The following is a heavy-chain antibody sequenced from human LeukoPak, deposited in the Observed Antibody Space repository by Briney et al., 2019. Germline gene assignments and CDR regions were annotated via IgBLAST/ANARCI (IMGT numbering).Heavy chain of an antibody. CDR3: ARDSSGGSPAY. V-gene: IGHV4-38-2*02. J-gene: IGHJ4*02. D-gene: IGHD3-10*01. Sequence: ASETLSLTCTVSGYSISSGYYWGWIRPPPGKGLEWIANIYQSGTTYYNASLKSRVTISVDTSRNQFSLNLRSVTAADTAVYYCARDSSGGSPAYWGQGTLVTVSS. CDR2: IYQSGTT. CDR1: GYSISSGYY.